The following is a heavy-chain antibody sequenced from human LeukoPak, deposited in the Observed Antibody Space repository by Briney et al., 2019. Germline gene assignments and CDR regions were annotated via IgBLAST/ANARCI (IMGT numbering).Heavy chain of an antibody. V-gene: IGHV1-2*02. CDR2: INPNSGGT. D-gene: IGHD6-13*01. J-gene: IGHJ6*03. CDR3: ARDRGDSSSWSYYMDV. CDR1: GYTFTGYY. Sequence: ASVKVSCKASGYTFTGYYMHWVRQAPGQGLEWMGWINPNSGGTNYAQKFQGRVTITADKSTSTAYMELSSLRSEDTAVYYCARDRGDSSSWSYYMDVWGKGTTVTVSS.